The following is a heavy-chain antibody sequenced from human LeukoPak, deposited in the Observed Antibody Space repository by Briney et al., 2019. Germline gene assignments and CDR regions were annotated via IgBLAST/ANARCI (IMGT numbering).Heavy chain of an antibody. CDR3: ARVKKVDTSIDY. CDR1: GGSISSSSYY. D-gene: IGHD5-18*01. CDR2: IYYTGST. Sequence: SETLSLTCTVSGGSISSSSYYWGWIRQPPGKGVEWIGNIYYTGSTSYSPPLKSRVTVSKDTSKNQFSLKLSSVTAADTAVYYCARVKKVDTSIDYWGQGTLVTVSS. V-gene: IGHV4-39*01. J-gene: IGHJ4*02.